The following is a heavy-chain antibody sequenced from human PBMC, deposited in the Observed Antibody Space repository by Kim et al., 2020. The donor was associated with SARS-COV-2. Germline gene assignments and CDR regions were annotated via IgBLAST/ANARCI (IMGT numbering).Heavy chain of an antibody. CDR2: ISWNSGSI. D-gene: IGHD6-13*01. Sequence: GGSLRLSCAASGFTFDDYAMHWVRQAPGKGLEWVSGISWNSGSIGYADSVKGRFTISRDNAKNSLYLQMNSLRAEDTALYYCAKISSSWSRGDYWGQGTLVTVSS. CDR1: GFTFDDYA. J-gene: IGHJ4*02. V-gene: IGHV3-9*01. CDR3: AKISSSWSRGDY.